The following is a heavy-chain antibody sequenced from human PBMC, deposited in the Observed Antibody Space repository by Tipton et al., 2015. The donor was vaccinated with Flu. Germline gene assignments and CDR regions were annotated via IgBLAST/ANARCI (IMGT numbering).Heavy chain of an antibody. CDR2: IYPGDSDT. J-gene: IGHJ4*02. V-gene: IGHV5-51*01. CDR3: VRQPYLGDYGGYFDY. Sequence: QLVQSGAEVKRPGESLKISCKGSGYSFTSYWIGWVRQMPGKGLEWMGIIYPGDSDTRYSPSFQGQVTISADKSISTAYLQWSSLKASDTAMYYCVRQPYLGDYGGYFDYWGQGTLVTVSS. CDR1: GYSFTSYW. D-gene: IGHD4-17*01.